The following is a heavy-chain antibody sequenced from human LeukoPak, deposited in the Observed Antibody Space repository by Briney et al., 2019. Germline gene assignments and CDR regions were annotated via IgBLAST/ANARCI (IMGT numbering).Heavy chain of an antibody. V-gene: IGHV3-33*01. J-gene: IGHJ4*02. CDR2: IWYDGSNK. D-gene: IGHD4-17*01. CDR1: GFTFSTYG. CDR3: ATPKRTVTTPFDY. Sequence: GGSLRLSRAAAGFTFSTYGMHWVRQAPGKGLEWVEVIWYDGSNKYYADSVKGQFPISRDNSTNTLYLQMNSLRAEDTAVYYCATPKRTVTTPFDYWGQATLVTVSS.